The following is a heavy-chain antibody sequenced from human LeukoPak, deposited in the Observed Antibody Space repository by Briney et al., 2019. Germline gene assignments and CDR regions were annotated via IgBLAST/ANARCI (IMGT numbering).Heavy chain of an antibody. D-gene: IGHD3-10*01. V-gene: IGHV1-46*01. CDR3: ARDNGRLLWFEELWYNWFDP. CDR2: INPSGGST. CDR1: GYTFTSYY. J-gene: IGHJ5*02. Sequence: ASVKVSCKASGYTFTSYYMHWVRQAPGQGLEWMGIINPSGGSTSYAQKFQGRVTMTRDTSTSTVYMELSSLRSEDTAVYYCARDNGRLLWFEELWYNWFDPWGQGTLVTVSS.